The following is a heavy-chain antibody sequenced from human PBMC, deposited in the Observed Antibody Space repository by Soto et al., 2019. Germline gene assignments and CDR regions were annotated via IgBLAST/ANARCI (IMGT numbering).Heavy chain of an antibody. Sequence: QVQLVQSGAEVKKPGASVKVSCKASGYTFTSYGISWVRQAPGQGLEWMGWISAYNGNTNYAQKLQGRVTMTTDTSTSTAYMELRSLRSDDTAVYYCARLDIVVVPAADYYYYMDVWGKGTTVTVSS. CDR1: GYTFTSYG. CDR2: ISAYNGNT. CDR3: ARLDIVVVPAADYYYYMDV. J-gene: IGHJ6*03. V-gene: IGHV1-18*01. D-gene: IGHD2-2*01.